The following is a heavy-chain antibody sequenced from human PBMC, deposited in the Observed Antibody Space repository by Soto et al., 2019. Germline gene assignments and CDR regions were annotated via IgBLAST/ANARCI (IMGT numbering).Heavy chain of an antibody. CDR1: GFSLSTSGMC. Sequence: SVPTMVNPTQTLTLTCTFSGFSLSTSGMCVSWIRQPPGKALEWLALIDWDDDKYYSTSLKTRLTISKDTSKNQVVLTMTNMDPVDTATYYCARHDYYDSSGYEAFDIWGEGTVVTVSS. CDR3: ARHDYYDSSGYEAFDI. D-gene: IGHD3-22*01. J-gene: IGHJ3*02. V-gene: IGHV2-70*01. CDR2: IDWDDDK.